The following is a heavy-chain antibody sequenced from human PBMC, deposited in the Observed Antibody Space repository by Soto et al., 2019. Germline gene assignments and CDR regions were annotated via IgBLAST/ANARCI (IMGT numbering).Heavy chain of an antibody. D-gene: IGHD1-7*01. V-gene: IGHV3-7*01. CDR3: ARDLGPTGTTML. Sequence: GPLRLSCAASVFTFSSYWMSWVRQAPGKGLEWVANIKQDGSEKYYVDSVKGRFTISRDNAKNSLYLQMNSLRAEDTAVYYCARDLGPTGTTMLWGQGTLVTVSS. CDR1: VFTFSSYW. CDR2: IKQDGSEK. J-gene: IGHJ4*02.